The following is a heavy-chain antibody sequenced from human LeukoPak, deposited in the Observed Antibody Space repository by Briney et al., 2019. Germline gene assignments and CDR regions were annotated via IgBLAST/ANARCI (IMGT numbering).Heavy chain of an antibody. D-gene: IGHD5-12*01. V-gene: IGHV4-61*01. CDR1: GYSISSGYY. Sequence: NPSETLSLTCTVSGYSISSGYYWSWIRQPPGKGLEWIGYIYYSGSTNYNPSLKSRVTISVDTSKNQFSLKLSSVTAADTAVYYCARTEAGYDESYFDYWGQGTLVTVSS. CDR2: IYYSGST. CDR3: ARTEAGYDESYFDY. J-gene: IGHJ4*02.